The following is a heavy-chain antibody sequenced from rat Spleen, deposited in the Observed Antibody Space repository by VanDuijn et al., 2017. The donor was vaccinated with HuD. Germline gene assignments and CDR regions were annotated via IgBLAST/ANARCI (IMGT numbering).Heavy chain of an antibody. CDR2: ISYDGSST. Sequence: EVQLVESGGGLVQPGRSLKLSCAASGFTFSNYGMAWVRQAPTKGLEWVATISYDGSSTYDRDSVKGRFTISRDNAKSTLYLKMDSLRSEDTATYYCARHGLGEDYWGQGVMVTVSS. CDR3: ARHGLGEDY. V-gene: IGHV5-29*01. D-gene: IGHD5-1*01. J-gene: IGHJ2*01. CDR1: GFTFSNYG.